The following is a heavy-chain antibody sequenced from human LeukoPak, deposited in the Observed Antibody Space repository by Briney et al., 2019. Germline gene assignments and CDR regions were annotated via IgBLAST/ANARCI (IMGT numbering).Heavy chain of an antibody. Sequence: SETLSLTCTVSGGSISTYYWSWVRQPPGKGLEWIGCIYDIGNTNHNPSLKNRVAISVDTSKNQFSLKLSSVTAADTAIYYCAKYGQYNFDYWGQGTLVTVSS. D-gene: IGHD2/OR15-2a*01. J-gene: IGHJ4*02. CDR1: GGSISTYY. CDR3: AKYGQYNFDY. CDR2: IYDIGNT. V-gene: IGHV4-59*01.